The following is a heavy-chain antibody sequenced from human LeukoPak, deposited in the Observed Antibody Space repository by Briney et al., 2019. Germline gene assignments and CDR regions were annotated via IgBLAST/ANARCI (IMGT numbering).Heavy chain of an antibody. V-gene: IGHV3-7*01. J-gene: IGHJ4*02. D-gene: IGHD2-15*01. CDR1: GFTFSTSW. CDR2: INEDGSEE. CDR3: ARGRGSPDY. Sequence: GGSLRLSCAASGFTFSTSWMTWVRQAPGKGPEWVANINEDGSEEYHVDSVKGRFTIYRDNNQDFLSLQMNSLRVEDTAIYYCARGRGSPDYWGRGILVTVSS.